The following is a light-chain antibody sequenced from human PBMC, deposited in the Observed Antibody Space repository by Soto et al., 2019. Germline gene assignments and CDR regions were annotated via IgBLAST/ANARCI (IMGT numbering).Light chain of an antibody. Sequence: QSALTQPASVSGSPGQSITISCTGTSSDVGSYNFVFWYQQHPGKAPKLMIYEGSKRPSGVSNRFSGSKSGNTASLTISGLQAEDEADYYCCSYAGSSTFGVFGGGTKLTVL. CDR2: EGS. J-gene: IGLJ3*02. CDR3: CSYAGSSTFGV. CDR1: SSDVGSYNF. V-gene: IGLV2-23*03.